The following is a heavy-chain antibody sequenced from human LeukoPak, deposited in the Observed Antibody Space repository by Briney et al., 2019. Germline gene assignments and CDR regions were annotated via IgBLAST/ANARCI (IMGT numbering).Heavy chain of an antibody. CDR2: INHSGST. V-gene: IGHV4-34*01. Sequence: SETLSLTCTVSGHSISSGYDWSWIRQPPGKGLEWIGEINHSGSTNYNPSLKSRVTISVDTSKNQFSLKLSSVTAADTAVYYCARANIVVVPAAMFLYDYYYYMDVWGKGTTVIVSS. CDR1: GHSISSGYD. J-gene: IGHJ6*03. CDR3: ARANIVVVPAAMFLYDYYYYMDV. D-gene: IGHD2-2*01.